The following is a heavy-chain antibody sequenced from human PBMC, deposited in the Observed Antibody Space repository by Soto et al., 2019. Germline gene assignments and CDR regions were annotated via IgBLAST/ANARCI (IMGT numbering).Heavy chain of an antibody. Sequence: QVHLVQSGAEVKKPGSSVKVSCKASGGTFNNYPISWVRQGPGQGLGWMGGIIPIFDTANYAQKFLGRVTITADESTSTAYMELASLTSEDTAVYYCARLVRATTFDYWGQGTLVTVSS. V-gene: IGHV1-69*01. J-gene: IGHJ4*02. CDR1: GGTFNNYP. D-gene: IGHD1-26*01. CDR2: IIPIFDTA. CDR3: ARLVRATTFDY.